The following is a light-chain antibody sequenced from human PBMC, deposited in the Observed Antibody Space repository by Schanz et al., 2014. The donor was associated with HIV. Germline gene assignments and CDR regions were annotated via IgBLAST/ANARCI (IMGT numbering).Light chain of an antibody. V-gene: IGKV1-33*01. CDR1: QDISKS. CDR3: QQHEDLLPT. Sequence: EIQMTQSPSSLSAFVGDRVTITCQASQDISKSLNWYQQKPRKPPKLLIYEASSLETGVPSRFSGGGSGTHFTFTISGLQPEDVATYYCQQHEDLLPTFGQGTKVEIK. CDR2: EAS. J-gene: IGKJ1*01.